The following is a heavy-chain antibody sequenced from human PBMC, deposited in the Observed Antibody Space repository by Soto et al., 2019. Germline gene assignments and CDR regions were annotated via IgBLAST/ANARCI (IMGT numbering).Heavy chain of an antibody. V-gene: IGHV1-18*01. D-gene: IGHD3-10*01. J-gene: IGHJ6*02. Sequence: QVQLVQSETEVKKPGASVKVSCKASGYIFTNYDITWVRQAPGQGLEWMGWVSGYNGNTKYAQKFQDRVTMTTDTSERTVYMELRSLRSDDTAVYYCARFGSAPYYYYGVDVWGQGTTVFVSS. CDR2: VSGYNGNT. CDR3: ARFGSAPYYYYGVDV. CDR1: GYIFTNYD.